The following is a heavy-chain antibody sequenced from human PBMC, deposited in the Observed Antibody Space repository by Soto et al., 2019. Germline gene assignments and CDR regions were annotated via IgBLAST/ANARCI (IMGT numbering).Heavy chain of an antibody. CDR2: IYYSGST. D-gene: IGHD3-22*01. CDR3: ASTTTYYYDSSGYPFDY. CDR1: GGSISSGGYY. Sequence: SETLSLTCTVSGGSISSGGYYWSWIRQHPGKGLEWIGYIYYSGSTYYNPSLKSRVTISVDTSKNQFSLKLSSATAADTAVYYCASTTTYYYDSSGYPFDYWGQGTLVTVSS. J-gene: IGHJ4*02. V-gene: IGHV4-31*03.